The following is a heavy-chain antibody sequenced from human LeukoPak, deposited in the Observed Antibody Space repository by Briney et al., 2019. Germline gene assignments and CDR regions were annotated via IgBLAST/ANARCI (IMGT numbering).Heavy chain of an antibody. CDR3: ARGATIFGVVIIPGRFAY. Sequence: SETLSLTCAVYGGSFSGYYWSWIRQPPGKGLEWIGEINHSGSTNYNPSLKSRVTISVDTSKNQFSLKLSSVTAADTAVYYCARGATIFGVVIIPGRFAYWGQGTLVTVSS. J-gene: IGHJ4*02. V-gene: IGHV4-34*01. CDR2: INHSGST. D-gene: IGHD3-3*01. CDR1: GGSFSGYY.